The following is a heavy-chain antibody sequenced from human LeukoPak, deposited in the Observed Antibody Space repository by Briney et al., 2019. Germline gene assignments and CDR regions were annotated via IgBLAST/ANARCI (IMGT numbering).Heavy chain of an antibody. J-gene: IGHJ6*02. V-gene: IGHV3-30-3*01. D-gene: IGHD6-13*01. CDR1: GFTFSSYA. CDR2: ISYDGSNK. Sequence: HPGRSLRLYCAASGFTFSSYAMHWVRQAPGKGLEWVAVISYDGSNKYYADSVKGRFTISRDNSKNTLYLQMNSLRAEDTAVYYCARALRRGIAAAGTSTPYRGMDVWGQGTTVTVSS. CDR3: ARALRRGIAAAGTSTPYRGMDV.